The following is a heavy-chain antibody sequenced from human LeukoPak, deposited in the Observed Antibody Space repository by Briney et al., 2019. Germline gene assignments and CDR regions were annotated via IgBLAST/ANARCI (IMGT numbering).Heavy chain of an antibody. D-gene: IGHD6-13*01. CDR3: AKDLEPTAAGQIDY. Sequence: GGSLRLSCAASGFTFSSYAMSWVRQAPGKGLEWVSAISGSGGSTYYADSVKGRFTISRDNSKNTLYLQMNRLRAEDTAVYYCAKDLEPTAAGQIDYWGQGTLVTVSS. V-gene: IGHV3-23*01. CDR2: ISGSGGST. J-gene: IGHJ4*02. CDR1: GFTFSSYA.